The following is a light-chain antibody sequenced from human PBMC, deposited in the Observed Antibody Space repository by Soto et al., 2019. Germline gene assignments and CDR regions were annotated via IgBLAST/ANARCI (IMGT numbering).Light chain of an antibody. J-gene: IGKJ5*01. CDR1: QSVSSW. Sequence: DIQMTQSPSTLSASVGDRVTITCRATQSVSSWLAWYQQKPGKAPKLLIYAASSLQSGVPSRFSGSRSGTDFTLTISSLQPEDFATYYCQQSYSTPPITFGQGTRLEIK. CDR3: QQSYSTPPIT. V-gene: IGKV1-39*01. CDR2: AAS.